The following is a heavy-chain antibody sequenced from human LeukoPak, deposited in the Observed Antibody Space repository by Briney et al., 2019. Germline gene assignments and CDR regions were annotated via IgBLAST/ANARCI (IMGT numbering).Heavy chain of an antibody. J-gene: IGHJ2*01. CDR3: ARLKLGYWYFDL. V-gene: IGHV3-11*01. Sequence: PGGSLRLSCAASGFTFSDYYMSWIRQVPGKGLEWVSYIGLTDTTIYYADALKGRFAISRDNAKNSLYLHTHSLRAEDTAIYYCARLKLGYWYFDLWGRGTLLTVSS. CDR2: IGLTDTTI. D-gene: IGHD7-27*01. CDR1: GFTFSDYY.